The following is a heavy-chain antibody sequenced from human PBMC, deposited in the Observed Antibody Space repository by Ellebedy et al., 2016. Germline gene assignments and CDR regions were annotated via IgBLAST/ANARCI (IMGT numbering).Heavy chain of an antibody. CDR2: IYYSGST. CDR1: GGSISSYY. J-gene: IGHJ5*02. D-gene: IGHD5-12*01. CDR3: ARHHRYSGYDLNWFDP. V-gene: IGHV4-59*05. Sequence: SETLSLTCTVSGGSISSYYWSWIRQPSGKGLEWIGSIYYSGSTYYNPSLKSRVTISVDTSKNQFSLKLSSVTAADTAVYYCARHHRYSGYDLNWFDPWGQGTLVTVSS.